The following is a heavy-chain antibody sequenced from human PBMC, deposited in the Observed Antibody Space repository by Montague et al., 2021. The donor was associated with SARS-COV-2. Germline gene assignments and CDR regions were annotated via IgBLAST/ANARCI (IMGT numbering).Heavy chain of an antibody. V-gene: IGHV4-59*01. J-gene: IGHJ3*02. CDR1: GGSITGYY. CDR3: VRDHPYGGPRGAYDI. Sequence: SETLSLTCTVSGGSITGYYWSWLRRSPGKGLEWIAYIYDGWAVNXNPSLGSRVTISTDTSKNQLSLKVNSVTAADTAVYYCVRDHPYGGPRGAYDIWGQGTVVTVSS. CDR2: IYDGWAV. D-gene: IGHD4-23*01.